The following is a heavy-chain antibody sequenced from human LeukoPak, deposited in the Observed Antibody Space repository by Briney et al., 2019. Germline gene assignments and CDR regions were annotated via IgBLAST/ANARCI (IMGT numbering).Heavy chain of an antibody. D-gene: IGHD3-22*01. J-gene: IGHJ3*02. CDR1: GYTFTSYG. Sequence: ASVKVSCKASGYTFTSYGINWVRQAPGQGLEWMGWISAYNGNTNYAQKLQGRVSMTTDTSTSTAYMELRSLRSDDTAVYYCARENDSSGYYYEGSAFDIWGQGTMVTVSS. CDR2: ISAYNGNT. V-gene: IGHV1-18*01. CDR3: ARENDSSGYYYEGSAFDI.